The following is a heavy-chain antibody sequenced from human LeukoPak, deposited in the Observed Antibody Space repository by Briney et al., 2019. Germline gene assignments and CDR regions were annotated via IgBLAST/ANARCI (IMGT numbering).Heavy chain of an antibody. CDR2: ISSSGTST. J-gene: IGHJ5*02. D-gene: IGHD6-19*01. V-gene: IGHV3-23*01. Sequence: QPGGSPRLSCAASGFTVSSNYMSWVRQAPGKGLEWVSGISSSGTSTDYTDSVKGRFTISRDNSKNTLYLQMNSLRAEDTAIYYCAAQQSQWLVRDAWFDPWGQGTLVTVSS. CDR1: GFTVSSNY. CDR3: AAQQSQWLVRDAWFDP.